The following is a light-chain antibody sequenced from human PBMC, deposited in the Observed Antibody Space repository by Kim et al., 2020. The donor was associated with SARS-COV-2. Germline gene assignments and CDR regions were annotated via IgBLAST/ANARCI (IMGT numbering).Light chain of an antibody. CDR3: QQYNNWPLT. J-gene: IGKJ4*01. V-gene: IGKV3-15*01. Sequence: VSAGERDYLSCWASQIVGSNVAWHQQKPGQAPRLLIYGESPRATGIPIHCSGSGCGTEFTLTISSLQSEDFAVYYCQQYNNWPLTFGGGTKVDIK. CDR1: QIVGSN. CDR2: GES.